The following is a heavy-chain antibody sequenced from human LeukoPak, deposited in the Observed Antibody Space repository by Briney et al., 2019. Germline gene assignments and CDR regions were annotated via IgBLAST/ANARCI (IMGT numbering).Heavy chain of an antibody. CDR3: ARAEYSSFRWFDP. CDR1: GYTFTDYY. D-gene: IGHD6-6*01. CDR2: VDPEDGET. Sequence: ASVKVSCKAFGYTFTDYYIHWVKEAPGKGLEWMGRVDPEDGETTYAEKFQGRVTITADTSTDTAYMELNNLRSEDTAVYYCARAEYSSFRWFDPWGQGTLVTVSS. J-gene: IGHJ5*02. V-gene: IGHV1-69-2*01.